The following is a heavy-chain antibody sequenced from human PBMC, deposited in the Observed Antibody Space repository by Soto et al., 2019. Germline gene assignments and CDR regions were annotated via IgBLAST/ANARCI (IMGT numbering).Heavy chain of an antibody. CDR1: GGPISSGGYY. D-gene: IGHD3-3*01. CDR3: ARLNRGASYYDFWRGYPHYGKDV. J-gene: IGHJ6*02. CDR2: IYYSGST. Sequence: SSETLSLTCTVSGGPISSGGYYWSWIRQHPGKGLEWIGYIYYSGSTCYNPSLKSRVTISVDTSKNQFSLKLSSVSAADTAVYYCARLNRGASYYDFWRGYPHYGKDVCGQATTVSVS. V-gene: IGHV4-31*03.